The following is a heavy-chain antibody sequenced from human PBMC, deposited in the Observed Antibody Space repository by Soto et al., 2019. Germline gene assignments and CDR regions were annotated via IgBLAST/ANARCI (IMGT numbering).Heavy chain of an antibody. J-gene: IGHJ6*03. CDR1: GYTFTSYD. Sequence: RASVKVSCKASGYTFTSYDINWVRQATGQGLEWMGWMNPNSGNTGYAQKFQGRVTMTRNTSISTAYMELSSLRSEDTAVYYCAREKITIFGVVKSYYYMDVWGKGTTVTVSS. D-gene: IGHD3-3*01. CDR3: AREKITIFGVVKSYYYMDV. CDR2: MNPNSGNT. V-gene: IGHV1-8*01.